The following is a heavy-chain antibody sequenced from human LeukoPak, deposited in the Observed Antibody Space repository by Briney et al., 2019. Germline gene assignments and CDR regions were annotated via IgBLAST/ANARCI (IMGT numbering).Heavy chain of an antibody. CDR1: DFTFSSYA. D-gene: IGHD4-17*01. CDR2: ISASGGSP. V-gene: IGHV3-23*01. CDR3: AKDPSTKVTTTFDY. Sequence: PGGSLRLSCAASDFTFSSYAMSWVRQAPGKGLEWVSSISASGGSPYYADSAKGRFTISRDNSKNTLYLQMNSLRAEDTAKYYCAKDPSTKVTTTFDYWGQGTLVTVSS. J-gene: IGHJ4*02.